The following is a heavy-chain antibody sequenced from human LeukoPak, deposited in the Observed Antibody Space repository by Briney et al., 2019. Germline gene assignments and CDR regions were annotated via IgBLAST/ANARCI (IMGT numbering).Heavy chain of an antibody. D-gene: IGHD2-15*01. CDR2: IWYDGSNK. J-gene: IGHJ3*02. Sequence: GGSLRLSCAASGFTFSSYGMHWVRQAPGKGLEWVAVIWYDGSNKYYADSVKGRFTISRDNSKNTLYLQMNSLRAEDTAVCYCARVLCSGGTCLDAFDIWGQGTMVTVSS. V-gene: IGHV3-33*01. CDR1: GFTFSSYG. CDR3: ARVLCSGGTCLDAFDI.